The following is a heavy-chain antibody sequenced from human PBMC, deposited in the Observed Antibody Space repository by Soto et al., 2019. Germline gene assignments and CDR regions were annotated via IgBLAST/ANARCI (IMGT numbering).Heavy chain of an antibody. CDR3: ARDRWELLEDNWFDP. CDR2: IYTSGST. D-gene: IGHD1-26*01. CDR1: GGSISSYY. J-gene: IGHJ5*02. Sequence: RSLTCTVSGGSISSYYWSWIRQPAGKGLEWIGRIYTSGSTNYNPSLKSRVTMSVDTSKNQFSLKLSSVTAADTAVYYCARDRWELLEDNWFDPWGQGTLVTVSS. V-gene: IGHV4-4*07.